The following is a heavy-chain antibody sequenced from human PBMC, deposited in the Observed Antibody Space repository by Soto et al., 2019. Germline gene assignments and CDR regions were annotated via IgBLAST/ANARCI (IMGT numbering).Heavy chain of an antibody. V-gene: IGHV3-30-3*01. J-gene: IGHJ6*02. D-gene: IGHD2-15*01. CDR2: ISYDGARK. CDR1: GFTFSIYA. CDR3: SRGDREDTAVVIGARPGEYGMDV. Sequence: QVQLVESGGGVVQPGRSLRLSCAASGFTFSIYAMHWVRQAPGKGLEWVAVISYDGARKAYANSVKGRFTISRDTSKNTLYLQMNSLRVEDTAAYYCSRGDREDTAVVIGARPGEYGMDVWGRGTTFTVSS.